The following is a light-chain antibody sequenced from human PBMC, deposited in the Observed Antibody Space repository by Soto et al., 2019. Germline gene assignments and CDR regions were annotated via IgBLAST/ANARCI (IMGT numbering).Light chain of an antibody. CDR1: QSVSSSY. J-gene: IGKJ1*01. CDR3: QQYGSSPSWT. V-gene: IGKV3-20*01. Sequence: IVLTDSPCTLSLSPLERATLSFMSIQSVSSSYLAWYQQKPGQAPRLLIYGASNGAAGIPARFSGTGSGTDFTLTISSLEPDDFAVYYCQQYGSSPSWTFGQGTKVDIK. CDR2: GAS.